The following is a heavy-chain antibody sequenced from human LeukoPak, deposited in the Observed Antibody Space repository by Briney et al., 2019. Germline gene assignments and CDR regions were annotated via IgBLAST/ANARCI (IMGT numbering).Heavy chain of an antibody. J-gene: IGHJ4*02. CDR2: ISYDGSNK. V-gene: IGHV3-30-3*01. CDR1: GFTFSGYP. CDR3: ARGLYGPDY. D-gene: IGHD3-10*01. Sequence: GGSLRLSCAASGFTFSGYPIHWVRQAPGKGLEWVAVISYDGSNKYYADSVKGRFTISRDNSKSTLYLQMNSLRAEDTAVYYCARGLYGPDYWGQGTLVTVSS.